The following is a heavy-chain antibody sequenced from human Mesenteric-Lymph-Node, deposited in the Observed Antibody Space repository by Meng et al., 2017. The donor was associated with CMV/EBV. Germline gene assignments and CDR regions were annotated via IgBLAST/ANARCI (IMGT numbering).Heavy chain of an antibody. D-gene: IGHD4-17*01. V-gene: IGHV3-30-3*01. CDR1: GFTFSSYA. Sequence: GGSLRLSCAASGFTFSSYAMHWVRQAPGKGLEWVAVISYDGSNKYYADSVKGRFTISRDNSKNTLYLQMNSLRAEDTAVYYCARDWEHDYGDYGVYYYYYGMDVWGQGTTVTVSS. CDR3: ARDWEHDYGDYGVYYYYYGMDV. J-gene: IGHJ6*02. CDR2: ISYDGSNK.